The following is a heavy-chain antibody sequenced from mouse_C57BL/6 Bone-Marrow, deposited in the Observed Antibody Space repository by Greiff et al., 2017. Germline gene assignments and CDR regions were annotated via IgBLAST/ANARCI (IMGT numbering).Heavy chain of an antibody. J-gene: IGHJ2*01. V-gene: IGHV5-15*01. CDR1: GFTFSDYG. CDR2: ISNLAYSI. CDR3: ARSSGGSPFSFDY. D-gene: IGHD6-1*01. Sequence: EVKVVESGGGLVQPGGSLKLSCAASGFTFSDYGMAWVRQAPRKGPEWVAFISNLAYSIYYADTVTGRFTISRENAKNTLYLEMSSLRSEDTAMYYCARSSGGSPFSFDYWGQGTTLTVSS.